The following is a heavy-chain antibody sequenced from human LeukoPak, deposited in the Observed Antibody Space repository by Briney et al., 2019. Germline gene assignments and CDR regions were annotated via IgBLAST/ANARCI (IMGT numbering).Heavy chain of an antibody. CDR2: ISAYNGNT. CDR1: GYTFTSYG. CDR3: AMTHYHDSSAYPAYNWFDP. D-gene: IGHD3-22*01. V-gene: IGHV1-18*01. J-gene: IGHJ5*02. Sequence: ASVKVSCKASGYTFTSYGISWVRQAPGQGLEWMGWISAYNGNTNYAQKLQGRVTMTTDTSTSTAYMELRSLISDDTAVYYCAMTHYHDSSAYPAYNWFDPWGQGTLVTVSS.